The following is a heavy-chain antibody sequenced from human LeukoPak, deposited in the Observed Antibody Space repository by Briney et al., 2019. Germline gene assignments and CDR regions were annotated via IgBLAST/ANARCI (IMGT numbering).Heavy chain of an antibody. CDR2: IYHSGST. CDR3: ARRSLAGGYNWFDP. J-gene: IGHJ5*02. Sequence: PSETLSLTCTVSGGSISSGGYYWSWIRQPPGKGLEWIGYIYHSGSTYYNPSLKSRVTISVDRSKNQFSLKLSSVTAADTAVYYCARRSLAGGYNWFDPWGQGTLVTVSS. CDR1: GGSISSGGYY. D-gene: IGHD3-10*01. V-gene: IGHV4-30-2*01.